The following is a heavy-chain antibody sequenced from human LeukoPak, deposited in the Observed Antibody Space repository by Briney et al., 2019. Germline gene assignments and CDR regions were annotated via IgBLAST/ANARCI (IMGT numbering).Heavy chain of an antibody. CDR1: GFTFSTYW. CDR2: IKTDGSST. D-gene: IGHD5-12*01. Sequence: GGSLRLSCAASGFTFSTYWMHWVRQAPGKGLVWVSHIKTDGSSTTYADSVKGRFTIPRDNAKNTLYLQMNSLRAEDTAVYYCARDRGYTQDYWGQGTLVTVPS. J-gene: IGHJ4*02. CDR3: ARDRGYTQDY. V-gene: IGHV3-74*01.